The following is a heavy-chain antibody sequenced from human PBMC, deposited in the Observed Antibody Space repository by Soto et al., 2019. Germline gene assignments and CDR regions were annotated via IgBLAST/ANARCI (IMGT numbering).Heavy chain of an antibody. V-gene: IGHV4-34*01. CDR3: ARHSYDGSGYDYYYYGMDV. CDR2: INHSGNT. CDR1: GGSFSGYY. J-gene: IGHJ6*02. D-gene: IGHD3-22*01. Sequence: QVQLQQWGAGLLKPSETLSLTCAVYGGSFSGYYWSWIRQPPGKGLEWIGEINHSGNTNYNPSLKSGGTISVNTPKNWFSLKLSSVTAADTAVYYCARHSYDGSGYDYYYYGMDVWGQGTTVTVS.